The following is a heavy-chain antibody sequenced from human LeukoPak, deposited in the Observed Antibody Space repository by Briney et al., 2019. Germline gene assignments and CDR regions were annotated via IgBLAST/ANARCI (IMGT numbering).Heavy chain of an antibody. CDR1: GGSISSGGYY. V-gene: IGHV4-31*03. Sequence: TLSLTCTVSGGSISSGGYYWSWIRQHPGKGLEWIGYIYYSGSTYYNPSLKSRVTISVDTSKNQFSLKLSSVTAADTAVYYCARDPVRSGMDVWGKGTTVTVSS. J-gene: IGHJ6*03. D-gene: IGHD3-3*01. CDR2: IYYSGST. CDR3: ARDPVRSGMDV.